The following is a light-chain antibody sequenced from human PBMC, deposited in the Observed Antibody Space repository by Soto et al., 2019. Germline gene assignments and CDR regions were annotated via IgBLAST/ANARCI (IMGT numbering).Light chain of an antibody. CDR1: QSILIY. CDR2: GAS. J-gene: IGKJ1*01. V-gene: IGKV1-39*01. CDR3: QETYGAPLT. Sequence: IQLTQSPSSLSASVGDRITLTWPASQSILIYLNWFKQTPGRAPKVLSNGASRLQSGVPPRFIGSGSGREFTLTIDGLKPEDFATYYCQETYGAPLTFGQGTKVDIK.